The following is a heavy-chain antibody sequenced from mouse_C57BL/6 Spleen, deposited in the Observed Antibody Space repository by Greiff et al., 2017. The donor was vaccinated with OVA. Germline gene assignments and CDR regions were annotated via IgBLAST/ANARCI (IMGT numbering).Heavy chain of an antibody. CDR3: ASAPTVVSAMDY. V-gene: IGHV5-6*01. CDR2: ISSGGSYT. D-gene: IGHD1-1*01. J-gene: IGHJ4*01. CDR1: GFTFSSYG. Sequence: EVKLVESGGDLVKPGGSLKLSCAASGFTFSSYGMSWVRQTPDKRLEWVATISSGGSYTYYPDSVKGRFTISRDTAKNTLYLQMSSLKSEDTAMYYCASAPTVVSAMDYWGQGTSVTVSS.